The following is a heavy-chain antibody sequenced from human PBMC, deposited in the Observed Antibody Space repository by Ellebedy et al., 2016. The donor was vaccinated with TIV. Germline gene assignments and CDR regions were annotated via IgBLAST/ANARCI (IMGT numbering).Heavy chain of an antibody. V-gene: IGHV1-69*04. CDR1: GGTFSSYA. CDR3: AREDSSVWQLAFDY. J-gene: IGHJ4*02. Sequence: SVKVSXXASGGTFSSYAISWVRQAPGQGLEWMGRIIPILGIANYAQKFQGRVTITADKSTSTAYMELSSLRSEDTAVYYCAREDSSVWQLAFDYWGQGTLVTVSS. CDR2: IIPILGIA. D-gene: IGHD6-6*01.